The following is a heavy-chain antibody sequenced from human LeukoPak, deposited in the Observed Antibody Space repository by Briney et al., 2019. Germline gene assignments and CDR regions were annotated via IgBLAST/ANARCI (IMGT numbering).Heavy chain of an antibody. D-gene: IGHD2-2*01. J-gene: IGHJ4*02. CDR2: IIPIFGAA. V-gene: IGHV1-69*01. Sequence: GSSVKVSCKASGGTFSSYAISWVRQAPGQGLEWMGGIIPIFGAANYAQKFQGRVTITADESTSTAYMELSSLRSEDTAVYYCASALLVVPAACDYWGQGTLVTVSS. CDR1: GGTFSSYA. CDR3: ASALLVVPAACDY.